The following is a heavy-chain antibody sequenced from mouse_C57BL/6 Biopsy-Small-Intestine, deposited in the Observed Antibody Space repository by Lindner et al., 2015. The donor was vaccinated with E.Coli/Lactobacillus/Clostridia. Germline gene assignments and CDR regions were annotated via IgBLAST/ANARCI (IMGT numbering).Heavy chain of an antibody. CDR1: GFAFTTYL. J-gene: IGHJ2*01. CDR2: INPGSGDT. CDR3: ARTGYLDY. V-gene: IGHV1-54*01. Sequence: VQLQESGAELVRPGTSVKVSCRASGFAFTTYLIEWVKQRPGQGLEWIGVINPGSGDTNYNEKFRGKATLTADKASTTAYMQLSSLTSEDSAVYFCARTGYLDYWGQGTTLTVSS.